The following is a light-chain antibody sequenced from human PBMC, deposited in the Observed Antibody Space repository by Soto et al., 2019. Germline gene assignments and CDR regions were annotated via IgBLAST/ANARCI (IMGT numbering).Light chain of an antibody. CDR2: AAS. V-gene: IGKV1-33*01. J-gene: IGKJ4*01. CDR1: HDISDY. Sequence: DIQMTQSPSSLSASVGDRVTITCQARHDISDYLNWYQQKPGKAPNLLIYAASNLETVVPSRFDGSGSGTVFTFTISNLQTEDTATYYCQQYEALPLTFVGGTKVVI. CDR3: QQYEALPLT.